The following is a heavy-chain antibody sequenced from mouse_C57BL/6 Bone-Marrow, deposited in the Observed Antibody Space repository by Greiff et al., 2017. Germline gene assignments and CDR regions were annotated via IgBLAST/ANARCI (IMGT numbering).Heavy chain of an antibody. CDR3: ARDLLRDY. CDR2: IYPGDGDT. CDR1: GYAFSSSW. J-gene: IGHJ2*01. D-gene: IGHD2-1*01. V-gene: IGHV1-82*01. Sequence: VQRVESGPELVKPGASVKISCKASGYAFSSSWMNWVKQRPGKGLEWIGRIYPGDGDTNYNGKFKGKATLTADKSSSTAYMQLSSLTSEDSAVYFCARDLLRDYWGQGTTLTVSS.